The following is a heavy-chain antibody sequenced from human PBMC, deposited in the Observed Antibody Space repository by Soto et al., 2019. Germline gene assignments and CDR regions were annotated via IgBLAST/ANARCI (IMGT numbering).Heavy chain of an antibody. J-gene: IGHJ6*03. Sequence: QITLKESGPTLVKPTQTLTLTCTFSGFSLTTSGGAVGWIRQPPGKALEWLALIYWDDDKRSSLSLKSRLTITKDTSKNQVVLTMTNMDPVDTATYYCAHIPGSGQLLYSYYYYMDVWGKGTTVTVSS. CDR1: GFSLTTSGGA. CDR3: AHIPGSGQLLYSYYYYMDV. CDR2: IYWDDDK. D-gene: IGHD3-10*01. V-gene: IGHV2-5*02.